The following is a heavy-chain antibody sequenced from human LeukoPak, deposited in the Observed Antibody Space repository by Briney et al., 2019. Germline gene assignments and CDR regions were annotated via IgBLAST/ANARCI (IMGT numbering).Heavy chain of an antibody. J-gene: IGHJ6*02. CDR1: GDSVSSNSAA. CDR3: AGALSLTYYYDSSGYYYGMDV. V-gene: IGHV6-1*01. Sequence: SQTLSLTCAISGDSVSSNSAAWNWIRQSPSRGLEWLGRTYYRSKWYNDYAVSVKSRITINPDTSKNQFSLQLNSVTPEDTAVYYCAGALSLTYYYDSSGYYYGMDVWGQGTTVTVSS. CDR2: TYYRSKWYN. D-gene: IGHD3-22*01.